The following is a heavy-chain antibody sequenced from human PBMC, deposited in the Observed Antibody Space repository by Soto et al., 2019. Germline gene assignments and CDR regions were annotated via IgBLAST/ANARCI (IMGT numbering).Heavy chain of an antibody. CDR3: ARDRSLVRGVRMRPDNYYYFVMEV. J-gene: IGHJ6*01. V-gene: IGHV1-2*04. Sequence: GASVKVSCKASGYTFTGYYMHWVRQAPGQGLEWMGWINPNSGGTNYAQKFQGWVTMTRDTSISTAYMELSRLRSDDTAVYYCARDRSLVRGVRMRPDNYYYFVMEVWGQGTTVRVSS. CDR1: GYTFTGYY. D-gene: IGHD3-10*01. CDR2: INPNSGGT.